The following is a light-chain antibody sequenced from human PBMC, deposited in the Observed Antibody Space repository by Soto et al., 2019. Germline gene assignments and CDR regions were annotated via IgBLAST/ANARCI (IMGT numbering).Light chain of an antibody. CDR1: QSISSY. J-gene: IGKJ1*01. V-gene: IGKV1-39*01. Sequence: DIQMTQSPSSLSASVGDRVTITCQASQSISSYLNWYQQKPGKAPKLLIYAASSFQRGVPSRFSGSGSGTDFTLTISSLQPEDFATYYCQQSYSTPRTFGQGTKVEIK. CDR2: AAS. CDR3: QQSYSTPRT.